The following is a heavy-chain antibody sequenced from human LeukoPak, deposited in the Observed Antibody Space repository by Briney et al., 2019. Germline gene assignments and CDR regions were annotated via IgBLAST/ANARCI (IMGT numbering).Heavy chain of an antibody. D-gene: IGHD3-10*01. V-gene: IGHV1-46*01. CDR3: ATYTQSGAQGISDY. CDR1: GYTFTNFY. J-gene: IGHJ4*02. CDR2: IHPSDGDT. Sequence: ASVKVSCKASGYTFTNFYMHWVRQAPGQGLEWMGLIHPSDGDTKYAQEFQDRVTMTRDTSTSTVYMELSSLRFEDMAVYYCATYTQSGAQGISDYWGQGTLVTVSS.